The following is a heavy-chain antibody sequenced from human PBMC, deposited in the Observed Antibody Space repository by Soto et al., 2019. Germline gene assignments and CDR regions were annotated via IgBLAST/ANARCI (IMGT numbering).Heavy chain of an antibody. J-gene: IGHJ5*02. CDR3: ARDNSEYSSSFWFDP. Sequence: EVQLVETGGGLIQPGGSLRLSCAASGFTVSSNYMSWVRQAPGKGLEWVSVIYSGGSTYYADSVKGRFTISRDNSKNTLYLQMNSLRAEDTAVYYCARDNSEYSSSFWFDPWGQGTLVTVSS. CDR2: IYSGGST. CDR1: GFTVSSNY. V-gene: IGHV3-53*02. D-gene: IGHD6-6*01.